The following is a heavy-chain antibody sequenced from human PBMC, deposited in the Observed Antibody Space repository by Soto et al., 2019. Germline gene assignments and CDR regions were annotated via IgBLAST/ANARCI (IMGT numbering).Heavy chain of an antibody. V-gene: IGHV1-2*04. CDR2: INPNSGGT. Sequence: QVQLVQSGAEVKKPGASVKVSCKASGYTFTGYYMHWVRQAPGQGLEWMGWINPNSGGTNYAQKFQGWVTMTRDTSISTAYMELSRLRSDDTAVYYCAREGGLVGARRPTTRNWYFDLWGRGTLVTVSS. CDR3: AREGGLVGARRPTTRNWYFDL. D-gene: IGHD1-26*01. J-gene: IGHJ2*01. CDR1: GYTFTGYY.